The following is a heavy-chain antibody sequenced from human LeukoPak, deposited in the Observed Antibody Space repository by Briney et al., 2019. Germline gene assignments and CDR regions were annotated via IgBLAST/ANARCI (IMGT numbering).Heavy chain of an antibody. V-gene: IGHV3-48*01. J-gene: IGHJ6*03. CDR3: ARVVPVHEYYNSYMDV. CDR1: GFPFMTYA. D-gene: IGHD1-1*01. Sequence: GGSLRLSCEASGFPFMTYAMNWVRQSPGKGLECVAFLTRGSSNIQYAESVKGRFTISRDNGKDSLFLQMNSLRAEDTAVYYCARVVPVHEYYNSYMDVWGKGTTVTVSS. CDR2: LTRGSSNI.